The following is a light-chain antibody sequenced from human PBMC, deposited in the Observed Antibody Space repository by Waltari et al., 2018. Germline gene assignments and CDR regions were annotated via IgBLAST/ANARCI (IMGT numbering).Light chain of an antibody. CDR3: QQYDTSPPVT. CDR1: QSVRNNN. CDR2: GAS. J-gene: IGKJ4*01. Sequence: LTQSPGTLSLSPRERATLSCRASQSVRNNNLACYQQKPGQTPSHLIYGASSRPGGIAERLRGSSYATDYTITIISLEPEDFAMYYCQQYDTSPPVTFGGGTKVEIK. V-gene: IGKV3-20*01.